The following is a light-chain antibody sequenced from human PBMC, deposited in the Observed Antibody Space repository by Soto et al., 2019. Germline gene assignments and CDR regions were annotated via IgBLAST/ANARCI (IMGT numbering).Light chain of an antibody. J-gene: IGKJ4*01. CDR3: QQSYSTPLT. Sequence: DIQMTQSRSFLSASVGDRVTMTFRASQSISSYLNWYQQRPGKAPNLLIYAASSLQSGVPSRFSGSGSGTDFTLTITSLQPEDFATYYCQQSYSTPLTFGGGTKVDIK. V-gene: IGKV1-39*01. CDR2: AAS. CDR1: QSISSY.